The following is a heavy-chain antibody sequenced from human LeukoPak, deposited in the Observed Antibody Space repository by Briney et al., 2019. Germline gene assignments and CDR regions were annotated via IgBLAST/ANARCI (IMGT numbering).Heavy chain of an antibody. CDR1: GFAFSSYG. CDR3: ARAVEATVANFDY. J-gene: IGHJ4*02. D-gene: IGHD4-17*01. CDR2: ISGSGGST. Sequence: PGGSLRLSCAASGFAFSSYGMSWVRQAPGKGLEWVSAISGSGGSTYYADSVKGRFTISRDNSKNTLYLQMNSLRAEDTAVYYCARAVEATVANFDYWGQGTLVTVSS. V-gene: IGHV3-23*01.